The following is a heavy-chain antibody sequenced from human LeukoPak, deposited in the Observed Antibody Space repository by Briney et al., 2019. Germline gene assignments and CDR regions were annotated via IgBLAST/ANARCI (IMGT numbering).Heavy chain of an antibody. Sequence: PSETLSLTCTVSGGSISSSPQYWGWIRQPPGKGLEWIGSIHYSGSTYYNPSLKSRVTISVDTSKNQFSLRLYSVTAADTAVYYCARHSIAGRPVNLDYWGQGTLVTVSS. CDR2: IHYSGST. D-gene: IGHD6-6*01. V-gene: IGHV4-39*01. J-gene: IGHJ4*02. CDR1: GGSISSSPQY. CDR3: ARHSIAGRPVNLDY.